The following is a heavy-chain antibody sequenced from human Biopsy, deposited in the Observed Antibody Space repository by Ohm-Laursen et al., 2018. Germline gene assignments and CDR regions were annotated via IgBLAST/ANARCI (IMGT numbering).Heavy chain of an antibody. D-gene: IGHD3-16*01. CDR1: GYAVNDYF. J-gene: IGHJ3*01. V-gene: IGHV1-2*02. Sequence: ASVKVSCKGAGYAVNDYFLHWLRQAPGQGPEWMGGITPNSGGTNYSQKFQGRVTMTTDTSTSTVYLELRRLISDDTAVYYCARDIMNRIAGLVARSDVFDVWGQGTLVSVSS. CDR3: ARDIMNRIAGLVARSDVFDV. CDR2: ITPNSGGT.